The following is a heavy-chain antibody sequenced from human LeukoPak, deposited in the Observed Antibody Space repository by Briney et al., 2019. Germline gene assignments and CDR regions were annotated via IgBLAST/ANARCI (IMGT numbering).Heavy chain of an antibody. J-gene: IGHJ4*02. Sequence: PPGGSLRLSCAASGFTFSSYAMSWVRQAPGKGLEWVSYISSSGSTIYYADSVKGRFTISRDNAKNSLYLQMNSLRAEDTAVYYCARDGLVVVVAAFMDYFDYWGQGTLVTVSS. V-gene: IGHV3-48*03. CDR3: ARDGLVVVVAAFMDYFDY. D-gene: IGHD2-15*01. CDR2: ISSSGSTI. CDR1: GFTFSSYA.